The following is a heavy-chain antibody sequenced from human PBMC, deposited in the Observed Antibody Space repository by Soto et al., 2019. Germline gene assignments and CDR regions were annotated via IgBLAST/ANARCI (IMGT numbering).Heavy chain of an antibody. V-gene: IGHV1-2*02. CDR3: ARGSVIVGAPNDAFDI. Sequence: GXSGKFSCKAPGYTFTGYYIHWVRQAPGQGLEWMGWINPNSGGTNYAQKFRGRVTMTRDTSISTAYMELSRLRSDDTAVYYCARGSVIVGAPNDAFDICGQRTMVTVSS. D-gene: IGHD1-26*01. CDR2: INPNSGGT. J-gene: IGHJ3*02. CDR1: GYTFTGYY.